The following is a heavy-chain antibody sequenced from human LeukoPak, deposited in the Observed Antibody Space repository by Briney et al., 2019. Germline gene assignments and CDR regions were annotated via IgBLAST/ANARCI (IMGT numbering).Heavy chain of an antibody. CDR3: ARDRGYDFWSGSFDL. Sequence: PGGSLRLSCEASGFSFNSYDMHWVRQVTGKGLEWVSAIGTGGDTYYADFVKGRFTISRENAKKPFYLEMNCLSAGDTAVYYCARDRGYDFWSGSFDLWGRGTLVTVSS. D-gene: IGHD3-3*01. CDR1: GFSFNSYD. J-gene: IGHJ2*01. CDR2: IGTGGDT. V-gene: IGHV3-13*01.